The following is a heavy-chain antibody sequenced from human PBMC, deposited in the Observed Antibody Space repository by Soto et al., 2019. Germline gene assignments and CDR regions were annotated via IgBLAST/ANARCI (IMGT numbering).Heavy chain of an antibody. CDR2: IKEAGSET. Sequence: SGGSLRLSCAASGFTVSSNYMTWVRQAPGKGLEWVANIKEAGSETFYVDSVKGRFTISRDNAKNSLYLQMNSLRAEDTAVYYCARTGYNDYWGQGTLVTVPS. D-gene: IGHD5-12*01. CDR1: GFTVSSNY. CDR3: ARTGYNDY. J-gene: IGHJ4*02. V-gene: IGHV3-7*05.